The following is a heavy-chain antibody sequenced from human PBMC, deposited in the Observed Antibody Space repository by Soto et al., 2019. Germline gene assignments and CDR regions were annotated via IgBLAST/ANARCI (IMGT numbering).Heavy chain of an antibody. CDR1: GGSISSSSYY. D-gene: IGHD3-22*01. V-gene: IGHV4-39*01. Sequence: SETLSLTCTVSGGSISSSSYYWGWIRQPPGKGLEWIGSIYYSGSTYYNPSLKSRVTISVDTSKNQFSLKLSSVTAADTAVYYCAIYDKGSRVYYYVRGFKWGQGT. CDR2: IYYSGST. J-gene: IGHJ4*02. CDR3: AIYDKGSRVYYYVRGFK.